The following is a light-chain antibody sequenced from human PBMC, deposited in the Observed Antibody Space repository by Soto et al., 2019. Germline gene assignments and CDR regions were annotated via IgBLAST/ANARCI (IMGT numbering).Light chain of an antibody. J-gene: IGLJ3*02. V-gene: IGLV4-60*02. CDR3: ETWGSNFRV. Sequence: QLVLTQSSSASASLGSSVKLTCTLSSGHSSYIIAWHQQYPGKAPRHLMKVEGSGSYNRWSGVPDRFSGSSSGADRYLTISNLQFEDEADYYCETWGSNFRVFGGGTKLTVL. CDR1: SGHSSYI. CDR2: VEGSGSY.